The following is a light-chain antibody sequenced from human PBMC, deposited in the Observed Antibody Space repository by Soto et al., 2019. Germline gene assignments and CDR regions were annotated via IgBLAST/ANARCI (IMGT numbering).Light chain of an antibody. J-gene: IGKJ1*01. Sequence: EIVLEQSPGPLSLSPGERATLSCRASQSVTNSFLDWYQQKPGQAPRLLIYGASRRATGIPDRFTGSGSGTDFTLTISRLEPEHFAVYYCQHYVSSPWAFGQGTKVQI. CDR3: QHYVSSPWA. CDR2: GAS. V-gene: IGKV3-20*01. CDR1: QSVTNSF.